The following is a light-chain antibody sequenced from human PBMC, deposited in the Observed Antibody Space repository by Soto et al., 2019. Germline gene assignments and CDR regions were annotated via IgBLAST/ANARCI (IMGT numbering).Light chain of an antibody. J-gene: IGKJ2*01. CDR2: GAS. CDR3: QQSYSTPYT. V-gene: IGKV1-39*01. Sequence: DIQMTQSPPSLSASVGDRVTITCRASQSITTYLNWYQQKPGKAPNLLIYGASSLHSGVPSGFSGSGSGTDFTLTISSLQPEDFATYLCQQSYSTPYTFGQGTKLEIK. CDR1: QSITTY.